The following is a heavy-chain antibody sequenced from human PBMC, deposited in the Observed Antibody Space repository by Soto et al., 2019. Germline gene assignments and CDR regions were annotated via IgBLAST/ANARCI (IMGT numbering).Heavy chain of an antibody. D-gene: IGHD2-15*01. CDR1: GYTLTRYD. J-gene: IGHJ5*02. CDR2: MNPNSGNT. Sequence: KVSCKASGYTLTRYDINRVRQATGQGVGWMGWMNPNSGNTGYAQKFQGRVTMTRNTSISTAYMELSSLRSEDTAVYYCARSPHQLRVAATTVYNWFDPWGQGTLVTVSS. CDR3: ARSPHQLRVAATTVYNWFDP. V-gene: IGHV1-8*01.